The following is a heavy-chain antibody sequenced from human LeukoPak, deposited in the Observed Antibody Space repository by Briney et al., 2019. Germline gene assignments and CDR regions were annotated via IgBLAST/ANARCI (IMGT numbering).Heavy chain of an antibody. J-gene: IGHJ6*04. CDR1: GFTFSSYG. D-gene: IGHD3-10*02. CDR3: AELGITMIGGV. V-gene: IGHV3-30*02. Sequence: GGSLRLSCAASGFTFSSYGMHWVRQAPGKGLEWVAFIRDDGSNKYYADSVKGRFTISRDNSRNTLYLHMNSLRAEDTAVYYCAELGITMIGGVWGKGTTVTISS. CDR2: IRDDGSNK.